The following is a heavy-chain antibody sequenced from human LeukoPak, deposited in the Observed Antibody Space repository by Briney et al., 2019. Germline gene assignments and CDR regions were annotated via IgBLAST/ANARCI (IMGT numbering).Heavy chain of an antibody. CDR2: ISGSGVTT. CDR3: ARDPTGLRYFDWSAPYGMDV. CDR1: GFTFSSYA. Sequence: PGGSLRLSCVASGFTFSSYAMAWVRQAPGKGLEWVSAISGSGVTTHNAGSVKGWFSISRDNSKNTLYLQMNSLRAEDTAVYYCARDPTGLRYFDWSAPYGMDVWGQGTTVTVSS. V-gene: IGHV3-23*01. D-gene: IGHD3-9*01. J-gene: IGHJ6*02.